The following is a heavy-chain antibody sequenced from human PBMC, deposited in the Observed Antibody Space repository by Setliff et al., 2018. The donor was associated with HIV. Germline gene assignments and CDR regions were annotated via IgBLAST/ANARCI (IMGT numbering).Heavy chain of an antibody. CDR2: IYHSGIT. J-gene: IGHJ3*02. V-gene: IGHV4-38-2*02. CDR3: ARLGYSGSLVGAFDI. D-gene: IGHD1-26*01. Sequence: SETLSLTCTVSGYSISSGYYWGWIRQPPGKGLEWIGSIYHSGITHYNSSLKSRVTISVDTSKNQFSLNLTSVTAADTAVYYCARLGYSGSLVGAFDIWGQGTMVTVSS. CDR1: GYSISSGYY.